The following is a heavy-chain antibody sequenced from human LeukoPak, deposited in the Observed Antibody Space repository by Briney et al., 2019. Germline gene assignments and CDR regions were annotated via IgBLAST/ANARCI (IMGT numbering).Heavy chain of an antibody. J-gene: IGHJ4*02. CDR1: GFTFSDYY. D-gene: IGHD3-10*01. CDR3: ARGGVDHYGSGTYYLMYYFDH. V-gene: IGHV3-23*01. CDR2: ISGSGGAT. Sequence: GGSLRLSCAASGFTFSDYYMSWIRQAPGKGLEWVSGISGSGGATYYADSVKGRFTVSRDDPHNTLYLQMNSVRAEDTAVYFCARGGVDHYGSGTYYLMYYFDHWGQGALVTVSS.